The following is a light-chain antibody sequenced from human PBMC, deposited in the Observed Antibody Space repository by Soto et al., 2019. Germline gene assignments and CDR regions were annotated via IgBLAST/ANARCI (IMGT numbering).Light chain of an antibody. V-gene: IGKV3-20*01. CDR1: QSVSSSY. J-gene: IGKJ1*01. CDR3: QQYGSSPET. CDR2: GAS. Sequence: IVLTQSPGTLSLSPGERATLSCRASQSVSSSYLATYQQKPGQDPRLLIYGASSGATGIPDRFSGSGSGTDFNLTISRLEPEDFAAYYCQQYGSSPETFGQGIKVEIK.